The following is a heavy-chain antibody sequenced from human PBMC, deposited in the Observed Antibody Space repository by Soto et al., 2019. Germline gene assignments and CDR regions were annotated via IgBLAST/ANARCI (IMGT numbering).Heavy chain of an antibody. CDR3: ASFPVNPGRDSSPIFDS. CDR1: GDSVITNKW. V-gene: IGHV4-4*03. Sequence: PETLSLTCAVSGDSVITNKWWGLVRQSPGKGLEWIADMFHSGTTNYNPSLESRVTLSIDKSKNQFSLRLTSVTVADTAVYYCASFPVNPGRDSSPIFDSWGQGNLVTVSS. D-gene: IGHD3-22*01. J-gene: IGHJ4*02. CDR2: MFHSGTT.